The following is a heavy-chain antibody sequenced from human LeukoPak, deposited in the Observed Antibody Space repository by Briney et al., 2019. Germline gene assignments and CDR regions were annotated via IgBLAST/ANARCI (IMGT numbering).Heavy chain of an antibody. J-gene: IGHJ6*02. CDR1: GFTFSSYE. V-gene: IGHV3-48*03. D-gene: IGHD3-16*01. Sequence: PGGSLRLSCAASGFTFSSYEMNWVRQAPGKGLEWISYISSSGSTIYYADSVKGRFTISRDNAKNSLYLQMNSLRAEDAAVYYCAKDLGPTYVNGYYYYGMDVWGQGTTVTVSS. CDR2: ISSSGSTI. CDR3: AKDLGPTYVNGYYYYGMDV.